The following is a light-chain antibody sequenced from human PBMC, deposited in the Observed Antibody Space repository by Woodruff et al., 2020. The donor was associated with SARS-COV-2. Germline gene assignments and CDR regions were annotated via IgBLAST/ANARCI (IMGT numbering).Light chain of an antibody. CDR3: HQSSILPYT. J-gene: IGKJ2*01. CDR2: YAS. CDR1: SIATY. V-gene: IGKV6-21*02. Sequence: SIATYLHWYQHKPDQSPKLLIKYASQSISGVSSRFSGSGSGTDFTLTINSLEAEDAATYYCHQSSILPYTFGQGTKL.